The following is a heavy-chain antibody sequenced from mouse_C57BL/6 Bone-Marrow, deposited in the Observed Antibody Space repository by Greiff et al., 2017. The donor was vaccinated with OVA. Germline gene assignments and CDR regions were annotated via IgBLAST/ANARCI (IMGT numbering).Heavy chain of an antibody. J-gene: IGHJ3*01. CDR2: ISSGGSYT. D-gene: IGHD3-2*02. Sequence: EVHLVESGGDLVKPGGSLKLSCAASGFTFSSYGMSWVRQTPDKRLEWVATISSGGSYTYYPDSVKGRFTISRDNAKNTLYLQMSSLKSEDTAMYYCARPQTAQATFWFAYWGQGTLVTVSA. V-gene: IGHV5-6*01. CDR1: GFTFSSYG. CDR3: ARPQTAQATFWFAY.